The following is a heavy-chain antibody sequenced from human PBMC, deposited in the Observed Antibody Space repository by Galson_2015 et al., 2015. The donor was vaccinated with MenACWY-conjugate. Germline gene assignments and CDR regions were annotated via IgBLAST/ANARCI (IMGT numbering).Heavy chain of an antibody. CDR3: ARSSGMDV. J-gene: IGHJ6*02. Sequence: SLRLSCAASGFTFSTYVMNWGRQAPGKGLEWVSSISDGGGYIYYADSVKGRFTISRDNSRNTLLLQMNSLRADDTAVYFCARSSGMDVWGQGTTVTVSS. V-gene: IGHV3-23*01. CDR2: ISDGGGYI. CDR1: GFTFSTYV.